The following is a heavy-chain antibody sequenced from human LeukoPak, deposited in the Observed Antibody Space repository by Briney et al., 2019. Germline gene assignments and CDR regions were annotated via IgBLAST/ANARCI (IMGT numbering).Heavy chain of an antibody. V-gene: IGHV3-48*03. D-gene: IGHD3-10*02. CDR2: IDSSANTI. CDR1: GFTFSGYE. Sequence: GGSLRLSCAASGFTFSGYEMNWVRQAPGKGLEWVSYIDSSANTINYADSVKGRFTISRDNAKSSLYLQMNSLRGEDTAVYYCAELGITMIGGVWGKGTTVTISS. CDR3: AELGITMIGGV. J-gene: IGHJ6*04.